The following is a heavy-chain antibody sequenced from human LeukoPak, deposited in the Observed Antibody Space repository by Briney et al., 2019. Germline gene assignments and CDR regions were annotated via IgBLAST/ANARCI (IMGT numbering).Heavy chain of an antibody. CDR2: IYYSGST. V-gene: IGHV4-59*01. CDR3: ARNTIFGQIDY. CDR1: GGSISSYY. D-gene: IGHD3-3*01. Sequence: SETLSLTYTVSGGSISSYYWSWIRQPPGKGLEWIGYIYYSGSTNYNPSLKSRVTISVDTSQNQFSLKLSSVTAADTAVYYCARNTIFGQIDYWGQGTLVTVSS. J-gene: IGHJ4*02.